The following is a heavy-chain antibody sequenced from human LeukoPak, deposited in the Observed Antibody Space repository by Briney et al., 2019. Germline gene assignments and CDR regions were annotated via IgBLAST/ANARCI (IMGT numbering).Heavy chain of an antibody. CDR2: IWYDGSNK. V-gene: IGHV3-30*02. Sequence: GGSLRLSCAASGFTFSSYGMHWVRQAPGKGLEWVAYIWYDGSNKEYADSVKGRFTISRDNSKNTLDLQMNSLRAEDTAMYYCARDILTGYYKYFDYWGQETLVTVSS. J-gene: IGHJ4*02. D-gene: IGHD3-9*01. CDR3: ARDILTGYYKYFDY. CDR1: GFTFSSYG.